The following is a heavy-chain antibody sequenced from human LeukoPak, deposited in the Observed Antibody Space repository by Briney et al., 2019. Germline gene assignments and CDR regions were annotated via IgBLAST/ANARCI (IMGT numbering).Heavy chain of an antibody. CDR2: ISGSGGST. D-gene: IGHD6-13*01. CDR3: ARDGAAAAGIDY. V-gene: IGHV3-23*01. J-gene: IGHJ4*02. Sequence: AGGSLRLSCAASGFTFSSYAMSWVRQAPGKGLEWVSAISGSGGSTYYADSVKGRFTISRDNAKNSLYLQMNSLRAEDTAVYYCARDGAAAAGIDYWGQGTLVTVSS. CDR1: GFTFSSYA.